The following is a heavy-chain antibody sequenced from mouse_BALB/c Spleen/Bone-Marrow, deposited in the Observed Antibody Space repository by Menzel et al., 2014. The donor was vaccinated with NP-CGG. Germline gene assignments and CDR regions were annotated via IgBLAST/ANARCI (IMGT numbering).Heavy chain of an antibody. CDR2: ITYSGNT. CDR3: ARSGNLFDY. D-gene: IGHD1-3*01. V-gene: IGHV3-2*02. Sequence: EVKLMESGPGLVKPSQSLSLTCTVTGYSITSDYACNWIRQFPGNKLEWMGYITYSGNTTYNPSLKSRISFTRDTSKNQFFLQLISVTIEDTATYYCARSGNLFDYWGQGTTLTVSS. J-gene: IGHJ2*01. CDR1: GYSITSDYA.